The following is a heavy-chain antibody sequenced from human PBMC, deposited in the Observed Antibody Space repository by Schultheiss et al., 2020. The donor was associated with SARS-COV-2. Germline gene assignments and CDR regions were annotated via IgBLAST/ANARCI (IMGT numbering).Heavy chain of an antibody. CDR1: GNTFTSSP. J-gene: IGHJ5*02. CDR3: ARDTRDYQTSVNGFDP. Sequence: ASVKVSCKASGNTFTSSPIHWVRQAPGQRLEWMGWINTGNGNTKYSQKFQGRVTITRDTSASTAYMELSSLRSEDTAVYYCARDTRDYQTSVNGFDPWGQGTLVTVSS. D-gene: IGHD4-11*01. V-gene: IGHV1-3*04. CDR2: INTGNGNT.